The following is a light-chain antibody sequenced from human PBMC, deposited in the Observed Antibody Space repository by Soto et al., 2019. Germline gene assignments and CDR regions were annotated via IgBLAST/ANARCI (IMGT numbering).Light chain of an antibody. CDR1: SSDIGGYNY. CDR2: DVS. CDR3: TSYAGSNNLV. Sequence: QSVLTQPPSASGSPGQSVTISCTGTSSDIGGYNYVSWYQQHPGKAPNLIIYDVSTRPSGVPDRFSGSKSGNTASLTVSGLQAEDEADDYCTSYAGSNNLVFAGGTKLTVL. J-gene: IGLJ3*02. V-gene: IGLV2-8*01.